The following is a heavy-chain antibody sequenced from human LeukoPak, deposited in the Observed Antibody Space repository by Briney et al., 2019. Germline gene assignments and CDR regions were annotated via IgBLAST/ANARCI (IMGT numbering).Heavy chain of an antibody. CDR3: ASVNWEPEDFDY. CDR2: ISYDGSNK. Sequence: PGRSLRLSCAASGFTFSSYAMHWVRQAPGKGLEWVAVISYDGSNKYYADSVKGRFTISRDNSKNTLYLQMNSLRAEDTAVYYCASVNWEPEDFDYWGQGTLVTVSS. CDR1: GFTFSSYA. J-gene: IGHJ4*02. V-gene: IGHV3-30-3*01. D-gene: IGHD1-26*01.